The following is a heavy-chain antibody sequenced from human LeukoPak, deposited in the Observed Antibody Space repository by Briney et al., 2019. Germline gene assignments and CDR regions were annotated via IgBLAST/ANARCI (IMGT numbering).Heavy chain of an antibody. CDR3: SRDPARNSFGYWYFDL. CDR1: GFTVSSYN. Sequence: GGSLRLSCAAPGFTVSSYNMHWVRQAPGKGLEWVAVIFYDGKNKYYADSVEGRFTISRDDSDNTLYLQMNSLRDEDTAVYYCSRDPARNSFGYWYFDLWGRGTLVTVSS. CDR2: IFYDGKNK. J-gene: IGHJ2*01. V-gene: IGHV3-33*01. D-gene: IGHD5-18*01.